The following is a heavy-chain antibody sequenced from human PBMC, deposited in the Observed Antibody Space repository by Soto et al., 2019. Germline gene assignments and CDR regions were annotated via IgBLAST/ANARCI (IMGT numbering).Heavy chain of an antibody. J-gene: IGHJ4*02. Sequence: QVQLEESGGGLVQPGRSLRLSCAASGFTFSSYGMHWVSQGPGKGLEWVAVIWYDGSKKDYADSVKCRFTISRDNSKNTLSLQMNSLRAEDTAVYYCARAYYDVLSGFSQSEIDYWGQGTLVTVSS. V-gene: IGHV3-33*01. CDR1: GFTFSSYG. D-gene: IGHD3-9*01. CDR2: IWYDGSKK. CDR3: ARAYYDVLSGFSQSEIDY.